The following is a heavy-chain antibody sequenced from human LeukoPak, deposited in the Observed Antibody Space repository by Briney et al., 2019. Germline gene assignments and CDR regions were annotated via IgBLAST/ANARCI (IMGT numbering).Heavy chain of an antibody. CDR1: GFTFSSYA. Sequence: GGSLRLSCAASGFTFSSYAMHWVRQAPGKGLEYVSAISSNGGSTYYANSVKGRFTISRDNSKNTLYLQMGSLRAEDMAVYYCARDSRYCSSTSCYVFPSRYGMDVWGQGTTVTVSS. V-gene: IGHV3-64*01. J-gene: IGHJ6*02. CDR2: ISSNGGST. CDR3: ARDSRYCSSTSCYVFPSRYGMDV. D-gene: IGHD2-2*01.